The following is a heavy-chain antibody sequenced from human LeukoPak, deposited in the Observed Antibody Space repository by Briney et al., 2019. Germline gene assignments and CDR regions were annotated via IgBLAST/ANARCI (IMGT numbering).Heavy chain of an antibody. D-gene: IGHD3-10*01. Sequence: PSETLSLTCTVSGGSISSYYWSWIRQSPGKGLEWIGYIYYDGTPEYNPSLKSRATISIHTSKSQFSLRLSSLTATDTAVYYCARRGPGSPFDPWGQGTLVTVSS. CDR1: GGSISSYY. CDR3: ARRGPGSPFDP. V-gene: IGHV4-59*01. J-gene: IGHJ5*02. CDR2: IYYDGTP.